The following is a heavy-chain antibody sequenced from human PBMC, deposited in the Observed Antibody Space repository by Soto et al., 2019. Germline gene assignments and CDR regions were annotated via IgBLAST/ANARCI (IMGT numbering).Heavy chain of an antibody. CDR2: ISWNSGSI. CDR3: AKDRRDGYNFRADAFDI. Sequence: EVQLVESGGGLVQPGRSLRLSCAASGFTFDDYAMHWVRQAPGKGLEWVSGISWNSGSIGYADSVKGRFTISRDNAKNSLYLQMNSLRAEDTALYYCAKDRRDGYNFRADAFDIWGQGTMVTVSS. J-gene: IGHJ3*02. V-gene: IGHV3-9*01. D-gene: IGHD5-12*01. CDR1: GFTFDDYA.